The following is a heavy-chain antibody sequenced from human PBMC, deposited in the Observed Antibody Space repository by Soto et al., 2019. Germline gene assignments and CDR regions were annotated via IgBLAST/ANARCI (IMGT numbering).Heavy chain of an antibody. CDR2: IYYSGST. CDR3: ARHIPPRITIFPSTGFDP. J-gene: IGHJ5*02. CDR1: GGSISSYY. Sequence: SETLSLTCTVSGGSISSYYWSWIRQPPGKGLEWIGYIYYSGSTNYNPSLKSRVTISVDTSKNQFSLKLSSVTAADTAVYYCARHIPPRITIFPSTGFDPWGQGTLVTVSS. V-gene: IGHV4-59*08. D-gene: IGHD3-3*01.